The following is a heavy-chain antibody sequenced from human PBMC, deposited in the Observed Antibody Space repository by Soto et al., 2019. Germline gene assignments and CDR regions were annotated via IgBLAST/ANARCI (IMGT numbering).Heavy chain of an antibody. J-gene: IGHJ4*02. CDR3: ARNPKLLRFLEWSKRGRIPFDY. D-gene: IGHD3-3*01. CDR2: ISSSSSYI. V-gene: IGHV3-21*01. CDR1: GFTFSSYS. Sequence: GGSLRLSCAASGFTFSSYSMNWVRQAPGKGLEWVSSISSSSSYIYYADSVKGRFTISRDNAKNSLYLQMNSLRAEDTAVYYCARNPKLLRFLEWSKRGRIPFDYRGQGTLVTVSS.